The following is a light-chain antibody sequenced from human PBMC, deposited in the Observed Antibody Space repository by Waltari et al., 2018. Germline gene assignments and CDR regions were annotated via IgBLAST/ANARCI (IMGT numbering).Light chain of an antibody. J-gene: IGKJ1*01. CDR3: QQYANTPRT. Sequence: DIVMTQSPDSLAVSLGERATVNCKSSQSVLYSPNNKNYLAWYQQKPGQPPKLLIYWASTRESGVPDRFSGSGSGTDFTLTISSLQAEDVAVYYSQQYANTPRTFGQGTTVDLK. CDR2: WAS. V-gene: IGKV4-1*01. CDR1: QSVLYSPNNKNY.